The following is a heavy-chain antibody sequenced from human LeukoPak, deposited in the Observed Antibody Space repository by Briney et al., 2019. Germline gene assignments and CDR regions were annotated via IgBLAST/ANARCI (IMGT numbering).Heavy chain of an antibody. D-gene: IGHD2-2*01. CDR3: ARVPPYCSSTSCEEAPFDY. CDR2: IIPILGIA. V-gene: IGHV1-69*04. J-gene: IGHJ4*02. Sequence: ASVKVSCKASGGTFSSYAISWVRQAPGQGLEWMGRIIPILGIANYAQKFQGRVTITADKSTSTAYMELSSRRSEDTAVYYCARVPPYCSSTSCEEAPFDYWGQGTLVTVSS. CDR1: GGTFSSYA.